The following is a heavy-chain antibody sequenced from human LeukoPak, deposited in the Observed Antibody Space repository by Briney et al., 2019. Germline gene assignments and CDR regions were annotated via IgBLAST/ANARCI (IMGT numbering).Heavy chain of an antibody. Sequence: SETLSLTCTVSGGSISSSGYYWGWIRQPPGKGLEWIGSIYYSGSTYYNPSLKSRVTISVDTSKNQFSLKLSSVTAADTAVYYCARKNYYYYMDVWGKGTTVTISS. CDR1: GGSISSSGYY. CDR2: IYYSGST. V-gene: IGHV4-39*07. J-gene: IGHJ6*03. CDR3: ARKNYYYYMDV.